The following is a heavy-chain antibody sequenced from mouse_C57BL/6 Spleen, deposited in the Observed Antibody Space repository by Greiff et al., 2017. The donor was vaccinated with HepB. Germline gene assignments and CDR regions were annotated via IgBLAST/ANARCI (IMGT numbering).Heavy chain of an antibody. CDR2: IHPNSGST. J-gene: IGHJ4*01. V-gene: IGHV1-64*01. D-gene: IGHD2-4*01. CDR3: ARKNYYDYDGYAMDD. CDR1: GYTFTSYW. Sequence: VQLQQPGAELVKPGASVKLSCKASGYTFTSYWMHWVKQRPGQGLEWIGMIHPNSGSTNYNEKFKSKATLTVDKSSSTAYMQLSSLTSEDSAVYYCARKNYYDYDGYAMDDWGQGTSVTVSS.